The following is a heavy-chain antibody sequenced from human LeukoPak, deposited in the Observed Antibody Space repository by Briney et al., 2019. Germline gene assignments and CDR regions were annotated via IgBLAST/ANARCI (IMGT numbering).Heavy chain of an antibody. J-gene: IGHJ4*02. CDR1: GFTFSSYG. V-gene: IGHV3-33*01. CDR3: AREGPRGIRLGELSLPDY. Sequence: GGSLRLSCAASGFTFSSYGMHWVRQAPGKGLEWVAFIWYDGSNKYYADSVKGRFTISRDNSKNTLYLQMNSLRAEDTAVYYCAREGPRGIRLGELSLPDYWGQGTLVTVSS. CDR2: IWYDGSNK. D-gene: IGHD3-16*02.